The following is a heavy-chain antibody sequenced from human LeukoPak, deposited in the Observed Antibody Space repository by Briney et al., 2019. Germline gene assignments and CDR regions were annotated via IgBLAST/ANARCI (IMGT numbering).Heavy chain of an antibody. J-gene: IGHJ4*02. CDR3: ARSSKVESSDY. CDR2: IIPIFGIA. D-gene: IGHD3-3*01. Sequence: SVKVSCKASGGTFSSYAISWVRQAPGQVLEWMGRIIPIFGIANYAQKFQGRVTITADKSTSTAYMGLSSLRSEDTAVYYCARSSKVESSDYWGQGTLVTVSS. V-gene: IGHV1-69*04. CDR1: GGTFSSYA.